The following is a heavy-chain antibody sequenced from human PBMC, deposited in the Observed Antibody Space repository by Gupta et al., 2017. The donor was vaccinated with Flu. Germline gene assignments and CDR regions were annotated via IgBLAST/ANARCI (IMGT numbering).Heavy chain of an antibody. CDR3: LVVPAAIRPPGSGEGLDY. Sequence: EVQLLESGGGLVQPGGSLRLSCAASGFTFSSYAMSWVRQAPGKGLEWVSAISGSGGSTYYADSVKGRFTISRDNSKNTLYLQMNSLRAEDTAVYYCLVVPAAIRPPGSGEGLDYWGQGTLVTVSS. V-gene: IGHV3-23*01. CDR1: GFTFSSYA. J-gene: IGHJ4*02. CDR2: ISGSGGST. D-gene: IGHD2-2*02.